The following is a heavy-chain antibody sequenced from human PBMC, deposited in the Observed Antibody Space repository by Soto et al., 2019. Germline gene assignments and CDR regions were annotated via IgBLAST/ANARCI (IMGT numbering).Heavy chain of an antibody. D-gene: IGHD2-2*01. CDR2: IKSKTDGGTT. J-gene: IGHJ6*02. CDR3: TTRVVPAAKRSGYYYYGMDV. Sequence: PGGSLRLSCAASGFTFSNAWMNWVRQAPGKGLEWVGRIKSKTDGGTTDYAAPVKGRFTISRDDSKNTLYLQMNSLKTEDTAVYYCTTRVVPAAKRSGYYYYGMDVWGQGTTVTVSS. CDR1: GFTFSNAW. V-gene: IGHV3-15*07.